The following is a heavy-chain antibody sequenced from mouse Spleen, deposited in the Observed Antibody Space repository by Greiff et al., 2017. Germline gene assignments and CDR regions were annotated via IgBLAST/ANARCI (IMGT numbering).Heavy chain of an antibody. J-gene: IGHJ2*01. CDR2: IYPGDGDT. CDR1: GYAFSSSW. D-gene: IGHD4-1*01. CDR3: ARSWVGRGYFDY. Sequence: QVQLKESGPELVKPGASVKISCKASGYAFSSSWMNWVKQRPGKGLEWIGRIYPGDGDTNYNGKFKGKATLTADKSSSTAYMQLSSLTSEDSAVYFCARSWVGRGYFDYWGQGTTLTVSS. V-gene: IGHV1-82*01.